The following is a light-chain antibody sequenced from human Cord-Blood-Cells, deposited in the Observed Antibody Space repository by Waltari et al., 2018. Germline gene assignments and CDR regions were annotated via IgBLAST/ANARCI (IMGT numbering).Light chain of an antibody. CDR3: QSYDSSNPV. J-gene: IGLJ2*01. CDR2: EDN. Sequence: NFMLTQPHSVSESPGKTVTISCTRSSGSLASNYVQWYQQRPGSSPTTVIYEDNQRPSGVPDRFSGSIDSSSNSASLTISGLKTEDEADYYCQSYDSSNPVFGGGTKLTVL. V-gene: IGLV6-57*01. CDR1: SGSLASNY.